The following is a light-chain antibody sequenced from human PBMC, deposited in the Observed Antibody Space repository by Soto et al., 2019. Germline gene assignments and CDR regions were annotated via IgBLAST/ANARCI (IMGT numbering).Light chain of an antibody. CDR3: SSYTSSSTWV. CDR1: SSDVGGYNY. Sequence: QSALTQPASVSGSPGQSITISCTGTSSDVGGYNYVSWYQQHPGKAPKLMIYDVSNRPSGASNRFSGSKSGNTASLTISGLQAEDEADYYCSSYTSSSTWVSGGGTKLTVL. V-gene: IGLV2-14*01. CDR2: DVS. J-gene: IGLJ3*02.